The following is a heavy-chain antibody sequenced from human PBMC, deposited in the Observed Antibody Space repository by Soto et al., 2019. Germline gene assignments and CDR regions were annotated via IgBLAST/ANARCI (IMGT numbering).Heavy chain of an antibody. CDR2: ISWNSGSI. J-gene: IGHJ4*02. CDR1: GFTFDDYA. Sequence: EVQLVESGGGLVQPGRSLRLSCAASGFTFDDYAMHWVRQAPGKGLEWVSGISWNSGSIGYADSVKGRFTISRDNAKNSLYLQMNSLRAEDTALYYCAKGARREAVFDYWGQGTLVTVSS. V-gene: IGHV3-9*01. CDR3: AKGARREAVFDY. D-gene: IGHD1-26*01.